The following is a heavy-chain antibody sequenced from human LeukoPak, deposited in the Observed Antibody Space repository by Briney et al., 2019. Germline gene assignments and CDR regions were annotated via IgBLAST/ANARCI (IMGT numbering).Heavy chain of an antibody. J-gene: IGHJ4*02. Sequence: SVRVSCKASGGTFSSYAISWVRQAPGQGLEWMGGTIPIFGTANYAQKFQGRVTITADESTSTAYMELSSLRSEDTAVYYCARVLGIVVPAAPPDYYFDYWGQGTLVTVSS. CDR2: TIPIFGTA. CDR1: GGTFSSYA. D-gene: IGHD2-2*01. CDR3: ARVLGIVVPAAPPDYYFDY. V-gene: IGHV1-69*13.